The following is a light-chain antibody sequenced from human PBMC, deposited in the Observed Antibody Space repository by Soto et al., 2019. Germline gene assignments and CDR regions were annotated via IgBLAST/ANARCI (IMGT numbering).Light chain of an antibody. CDR2: EVT. J-gene: IGLJ1*01. V-gene: IGLV2-14*01. Sequence: QSVLTQPASVSGSPGQSVTISCTGSSSDIGTYKYVSWYQYHPGKAPKLLIYEVTNRPSGVSDRFSGSKSGNTASLTISGLQADDEADYYCSSYAASFLRVFGSGTKVTVL. CDR1: SSDIGTYKY. CDR3: SSYAASFLRV.